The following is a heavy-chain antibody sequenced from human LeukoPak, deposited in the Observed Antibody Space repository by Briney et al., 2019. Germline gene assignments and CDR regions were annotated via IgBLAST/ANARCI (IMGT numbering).Heavy chain of an antibody. V-gene: IGHV3-73*01. CDR1: GFTFSSYG. J-gene: IGHJ4*02. CDR3: TATTVEFDY. Sequence: PGGSLRLSCAASGFTFSSYGMHWVRQASGKGLEWVGRIRSKANSYATAYAASVKGRFTISRDDSKNTAYLQMKSLKTEDTAVYYCTATTVEFDYWGQGTLVTVSS. CDR2: IRSKANSYAT. D-gene: IGHD4-17*01.